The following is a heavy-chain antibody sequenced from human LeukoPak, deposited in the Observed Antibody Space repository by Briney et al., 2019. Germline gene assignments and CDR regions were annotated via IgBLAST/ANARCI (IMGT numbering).Heavy chain of an antibody. J-gene: IGHJ4*02. CDR1: GFTFSSYA. D-gene: IGHD3-3*01. CDR3: AKERGRFLEWLRHYFDY. CDR2: ISGSGGST. V-gene: IGHV3-23*01. Sequence: GGSLRLSCAASGFTFSSYAMSWVRQAPGKGLEWVSAISGSGGSTYYADSVKGRFTISRDNSKNTLYLQMNSLRAEDTAVYYCAKERGRFLEWLRHYFDYWGQGTLVNVSS.